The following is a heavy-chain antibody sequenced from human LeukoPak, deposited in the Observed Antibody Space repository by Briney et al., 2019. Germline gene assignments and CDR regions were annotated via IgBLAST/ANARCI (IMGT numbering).Heavy chain of an antibody. Sequence: GGSLRLSCAASGFTFDDYAMHWVRHAPGKGLEWVPGISWNSGSIGYADSVKGRFTISRDNAKNSLYLQMNSLRAEDTALYYCAKDRGYGSGATGDAFDIWGQGTMVTVSS. CDR2: ISWNSGSI. V-gene: IGHV3-9*01. J-gene: IGHJ3*02. CDR1: GFTFDDYA. CDR3: AKDRGYGSGATGDAFDI. D-gene: IGHD3-10*01.